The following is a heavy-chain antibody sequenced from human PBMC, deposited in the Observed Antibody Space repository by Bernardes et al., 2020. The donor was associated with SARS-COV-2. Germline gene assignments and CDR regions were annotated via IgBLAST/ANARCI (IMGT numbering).Heavy chain of an antibody. V-gene: IGHV1-2*02. CDR1: GYTFTGYS. D-gene: IGHD5-12*01. CDR3: ARVRLHAMAESDPFYGYDSSLSD. Sequence: ASVKVSCKTSGYTFTGYSVHWVRQTPGQGLEWLGWINPNNGGRDYAQKFQGRVTMTRDTSINTAYMELTRLTSDDTAVYYCARVRLHAMAESDPFYGYDSSLSDWGQGTLVTVSS. J-gene: IGHJ4*02. CDR2: INPNNGGR.